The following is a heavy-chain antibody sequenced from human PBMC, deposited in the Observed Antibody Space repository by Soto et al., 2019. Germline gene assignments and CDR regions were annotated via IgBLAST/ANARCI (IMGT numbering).Heavy chain of an antibody. J-gene: IGHJ1*01. D-gene: IGHD6-19*01. CDR2: ISYDGSNK. CDR1: GFTFSSYG. V-gene: IGHV3-30*03. CDR3: ASGYSSGWYYAEYFQH. Sequence: GGSLRLSCAASGFTFSSYGMHWVRQAPGKGLEWVAVISYDGSNKYYADSVKGRFTISRDNSKNTLYLQMNSLRAEDTAVYYCASGYSSGWYYAEYFQHWGQGTLVTVSS.